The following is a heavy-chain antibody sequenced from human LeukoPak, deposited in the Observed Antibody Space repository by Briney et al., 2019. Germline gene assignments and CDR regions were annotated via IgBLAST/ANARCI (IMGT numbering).Heavy chain of an antibody. CDR2: MNPNSDNT. D-gene: IGHD3-22*01. V-gene: IGHV1-8*01. Sequence: GASVKVSCKASGYTFTCYDINWVRQATRQGLEWMGWMNPNSDNTGYARKFQGRVTITRNTSISTAYMELSSLRSEDTAVYYCARVYDSSGHYPIDYWGQGTLVTVSS. J-gene: IGHJ4*02. CDR3: ARVYDSSGHYPIDY. CDR1: GYTFTCYD.